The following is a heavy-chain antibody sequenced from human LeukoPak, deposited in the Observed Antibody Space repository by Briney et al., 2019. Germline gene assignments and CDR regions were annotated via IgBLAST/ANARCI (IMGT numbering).Heavy chain of an antibody. CDR1: GFTFSSYA. J-gene: IGHJ4*02. CDR3: ARSSAVRLLNFDY. D-gene: IGHD6-6*01. V-gene: IGHV3-30*01. CDR2: ISFDGSDK. Sequence: GGSLRLSCAASGFTFSSYAMHWVRQAPGKGLQWVALISFDGSDKYYADSVKGRFTISRDNSKNTLYVQMNSLRAEDTAVYYCARSSAVRLLNFDYWGQGTLDTVSS.